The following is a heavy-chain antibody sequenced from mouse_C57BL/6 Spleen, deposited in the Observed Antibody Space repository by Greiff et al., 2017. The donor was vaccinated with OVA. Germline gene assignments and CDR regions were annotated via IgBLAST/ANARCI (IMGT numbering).Heavy chain of an antibody. CDR1: GYAFSSYW. CDR3: ARSDALYAMDY. J-gene: IGHJ4*01. V-gene: IGHV1-80*01. CDR2: IYPGDGDT. Sequence: VQLQESGAELVKPGASVKISCKASGYAFSSYWMNWVKQRPGKGLEWIGQIYPGDGDTNYNGKFKGKATLTADKSSITAYMQLSSLTSEDSAVYFCARSDALYAMDYWGQGTSVTVSS.